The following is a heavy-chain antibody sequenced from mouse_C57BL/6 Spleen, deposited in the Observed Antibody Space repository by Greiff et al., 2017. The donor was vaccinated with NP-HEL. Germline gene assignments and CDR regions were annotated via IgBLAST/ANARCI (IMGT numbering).Heavy chain of an antibody. CDR3: ARESPHWYFDV. V-gene: IGHV3-1*01. CDR2: ISYSGST. Sequence: EVQRVESGPGMVKPSQSLSLTCTVTGYSITSGYDWHWIRHFPGNKLEWMGYISYSGSTNYNPSLKSRISITHDTSKNHFFLKLNSVTTEDTATYYCARESPHWYFDVWGTGTTVTVSS. CDR1: GYSITSGYD. J-gene: IGHJ1*03.